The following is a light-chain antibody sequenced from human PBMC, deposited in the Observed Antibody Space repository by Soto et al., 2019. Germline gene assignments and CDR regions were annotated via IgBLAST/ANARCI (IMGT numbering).Light chain of an antibody. V-gene: IGKV3-15*01. CDR3: QQYDNWPPLT. CDR1: QSVGNN. Sequence: EIVMTQSPATLSVSPGERATLSCRASQSVGNNLAWYQQRAGQAPRLLISGASTRATGIPARFSGSGSGTEFTLTITSLQSEDFAVYYCQQYDNWPPLTFGGGTKVEIK. J-gene: IGKJ4*01. CDR2: GAS.